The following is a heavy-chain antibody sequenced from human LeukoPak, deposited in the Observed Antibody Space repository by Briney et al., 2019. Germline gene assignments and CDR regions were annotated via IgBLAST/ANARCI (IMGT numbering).Heavy chain of an antibody. CDR3: ARMTGSAWELLIDS. J-gene: IGHJ4*02. Sequence: SETLSLTCTVSGGSISSYYWSWIRQSPGKGLECIGYIHYTGSTNYNPSLKSRVTISVETSKNQFSLKLKSVTAADTAVYYCARMTGSAWELLIDSWGPGTLVTVSS. D-gene: IGHD1-26*01. CDR1: GGSISSYY. V-gene: IGHV4-59*01. CDR2: IHYTGST.